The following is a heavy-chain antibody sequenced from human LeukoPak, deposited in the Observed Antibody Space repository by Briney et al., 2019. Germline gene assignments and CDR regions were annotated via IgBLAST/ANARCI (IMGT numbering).Heavy chain of an antibody. CDR2: IQHDGNKK. J-gene: IGHJ6*03. CDR1: GFTFSSFG. Sequence: GGSLRLPCAASGFTFSSFGMHWVRQAPGRGLEWVAFIQHDGNKKYYADSVTGRFAISRDNSKNTLYLQMNSLRAEDTAVYYCAKDPGRSVAGYYMDVWGKGTTVTVSS. V-gene: IGHV3-30*02. D-gene: IGHD6-19*01. CDR3: AKDPGRSVAGYYMDV.